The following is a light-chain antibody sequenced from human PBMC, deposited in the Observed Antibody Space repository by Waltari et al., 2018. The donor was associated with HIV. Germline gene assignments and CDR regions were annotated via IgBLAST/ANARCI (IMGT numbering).Light chain of an antibody. V-gene: IGLV1-44*01. CDR3: AAWDDSLKGGV. J-gene: IGLJ1*01. CDR1: SPTTGSNT. Sequence: QPWLPHPPPASGTPGQRVTTSCSGSSPTTGSNTGLCYRQLPGTAPKLLIYSNNQRPSGVPDRFSGSTAGTSASLVIRGLKSEDEADYYCAAWDDSLKGGVFGTGTKVTVL. CDR2: SNN.